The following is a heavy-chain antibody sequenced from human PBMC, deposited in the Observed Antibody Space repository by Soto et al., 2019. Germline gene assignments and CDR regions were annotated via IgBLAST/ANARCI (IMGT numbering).Heavy chain of an antibody. J-gene: IGHJ5*02. V-gene: IGHV4-4*02. CDR1: GGSISRINW. CDR3: ARVGLDYGHYVSYNNCFAP. Sequence: SETLSLTCAVSGGSISRINWWSWVRQPPGKGLEWIGEIYHSGSTNYNPSLKSRVTISVDKSKNQFSLKLSSVTAADTAVYYCARVGLDYGHYVSYNNCFAPWVKGPMVT. CDR2: IYHSGST. D-gene: IGHD4-17*01.